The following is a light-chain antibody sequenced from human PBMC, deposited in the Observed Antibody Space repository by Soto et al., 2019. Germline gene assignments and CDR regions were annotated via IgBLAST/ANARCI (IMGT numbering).Light chain of an antibody. Sequence: DIVMTQSPDSLAVSLGERATINCRSSQSVLYSSHNKNYLAWYQQRPRQPPKLLIYWASTRESGVPDRLNGSGAGTYFTLSVTSLQAEDVAVYYCQQYYSSPYTFGQGTKLEIK. CDR1: QSVLYSSHNKNY. V-gene: IGKV4-1*01. CDR3: QQYYSSPYT. CDR2: WAS. J-gene: IGKJ2*01.